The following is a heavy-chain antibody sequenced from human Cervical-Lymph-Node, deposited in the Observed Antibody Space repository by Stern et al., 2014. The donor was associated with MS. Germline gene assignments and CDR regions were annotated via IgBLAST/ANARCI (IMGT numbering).Heavy chain of an antibody. D-gene: IGHD2-8*02. Sequence: QVQLMQSGAEVKKPGASVKVSCKASGYTFTNHFMHWVRQAPGQGLEWMAIINPNGGSRLHAQYFQGRLTITRDTSTSTVYMELRRLTSEDTAVYYCARGLMVFDNWGQGTLVTVSS. V-gene: IGHV1-46*03. CDR2: INPNGGSR. J-gene: IGHJ4*02. CDR1: GYTFTNHF. CDR3: ARGLMVFDN.